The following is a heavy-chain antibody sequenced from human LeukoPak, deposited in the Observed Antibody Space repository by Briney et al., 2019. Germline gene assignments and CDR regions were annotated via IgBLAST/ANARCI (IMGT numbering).Heavy chain of an antibody. J-gene: IGHJ4*02. Sequence: SDTLSLTCTVSGRSISSSSYYWGWLRQPPGKALEWIGSIYYSGSTYYNPSLKSRVPISVDTSKNQFSLKLRSVTAADTAVYYCASLGKIQRWPKAFDYWGQGTLVTVSS. CDR3: ASLGKIQRWPKAFDY. D-gene: IGHD5-18*01. CDR2: IYYSGST. V-gene: IGHV4-39*07. CDR1: GRSISSSSYY.